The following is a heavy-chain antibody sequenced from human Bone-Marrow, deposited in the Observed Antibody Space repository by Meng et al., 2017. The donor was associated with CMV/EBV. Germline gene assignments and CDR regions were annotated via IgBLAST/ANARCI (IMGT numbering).Heavy chain of an antibody. D-gene: IGHD6-13*01. CDR3: ARDAVAAGLGDAFDI. V-gene: IGHV4-38-2*02. Sequence: SETLSLTCTVSGYSISSGYYWGWIRQPPGKGLEWIGSIYHSGITYYNPSLKSRVTISADTSKNQFSLKLSSVTAADTAVYYCARDAVAAGLGDAFDIWGQGTMVTVSS. J-gene: IGHJ3*02. CDR1: GYSISSGYY. CDR2: IYHSGIT.